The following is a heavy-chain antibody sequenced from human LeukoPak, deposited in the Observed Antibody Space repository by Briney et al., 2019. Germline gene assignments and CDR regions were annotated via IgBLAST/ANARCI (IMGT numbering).Heavy chain of an antibody. CDR3: TKASLAFGTKYFDP. CDR2: MNPKSGNT. Sequence: ASVTVSCKASGYPFSNYDINWVRQAPGQELEWMGWMNPKSGNTGYGQKFQGRVTMTRVTSITTAYMELRSLRSDDTAVYYCTKASLAFGTKYFDPWGQGTLVTVSS. J-gene: IGHJ5*02. V-gene: IGHV1-8*01. CDR1: GYPFSNYD. D-gene: IGHD3-10*01.